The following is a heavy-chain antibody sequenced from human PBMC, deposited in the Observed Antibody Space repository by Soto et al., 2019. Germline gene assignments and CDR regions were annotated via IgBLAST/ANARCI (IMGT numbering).Heavy chain of an antibody. Sequence: EVQVVESGGCLIQPGGSLRLSCAASGFTVSSNYMSWVRQAPGKGLEYVSVISSGGTTYHADSVKGRFTISRDNSQNTLYLQMSSLRPEDTAVYYCARGFPSMTYYGEYYFDSWGQGTLVTVSS. CDR3: ARGFPSMTYYGEYYFDS. CDR1: GFTVSSNY. J-gene: IGHJ4*02. V-gene: IGHV3-53*01. D-gene: IGHD3-10*01. CDR2: ISSGGTT.